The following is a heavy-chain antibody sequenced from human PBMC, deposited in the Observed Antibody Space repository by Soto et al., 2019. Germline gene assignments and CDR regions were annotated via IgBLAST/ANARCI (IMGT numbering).Heavy chain of an antibody. CDR1: GFSVTTSGVG. D-gene: IGHD2-15*01. Sequence: QITLKESGPTLVKPTQTLTLTCTCSGFSVTTSGVGVGWMRQPPGKALEWLAIVFWDGDKRYSPSLKSRLTINKDNSMNQVVLTMSNMDPMDTATYSCAHSTRRAGCSGGNCYFFDYWGQGILVTVSS. CDR2: VFWDGDK. J-gene: IGHJ4*02. CDR3: AHSTRRAGCSGGNCYFFDY. V-gene: IGHV2-5*02.